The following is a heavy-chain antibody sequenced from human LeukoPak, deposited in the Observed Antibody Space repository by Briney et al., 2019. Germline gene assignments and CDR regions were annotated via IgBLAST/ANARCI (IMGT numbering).Heavy chain of an antibody. CDR3: ARFPILYNSGWYYFDY. D-gene: IGHD6-19*01. CDR2: IYYSGST. V-gene: IGHV4-39*01. J-gene: IGHJ4*02. CDR1: GGSISSSSYY. Sequence: KPSETLSLTCTVSGGSISSSSYYWGWIRQPPGKGLEWIGSIYYSGSTYYNPSLKSRVTISVDTSKNQFSLKLSSVTAADTAVYFCARFPILYNSGWYYFDYCGQGTLVTVSS.